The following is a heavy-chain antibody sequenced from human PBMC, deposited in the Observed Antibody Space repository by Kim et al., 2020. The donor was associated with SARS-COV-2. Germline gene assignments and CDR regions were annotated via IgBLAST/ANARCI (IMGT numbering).Heavy chain of an antibody. Sequence: GGSLRLSCAASGFTFSSYSMNWVRQAPGKGLEWVSSISSSSSYIYYADSVKGRFTISRDNAKNSLYLQMKSLRAEDTAVYYCARDGVRGDYVLDYWGQGTLVTGAS. J-gene: IGHJ4*02. CDR3: ARDGVRGDYVLDY. V-gene: IGHV3-21*01. D-gene: IGHD4-17*01. CDR1: GFTFSSYS. CDR2: ISSSSSYI.